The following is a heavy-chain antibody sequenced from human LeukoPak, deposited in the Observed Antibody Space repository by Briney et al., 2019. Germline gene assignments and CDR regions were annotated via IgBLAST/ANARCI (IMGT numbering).Heavy chain of an antibody. CDR3: ARLDNSDAFDY. D-gene: IGHD3-9*01. Sequence: GGSLRLSCAASGFTFRHFPMHWVRQAPDKGLEWLAIVSYDGTTRSYADSVKGRFTISRDNSRSALYLQMNSLRGDDTAMYYCARLDNSDAFDYWGQGALVTVSS. V-gene: IGHV3-30-3*01. CDR2: VSYDGTTR. J-gene: IGHJ4*02. CDR1: GFTFRHFP.